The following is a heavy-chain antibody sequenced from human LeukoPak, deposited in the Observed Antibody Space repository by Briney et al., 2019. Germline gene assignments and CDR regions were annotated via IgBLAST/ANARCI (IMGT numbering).Heavy chain of an antibody. V-gene: IGHV4-34*01. CDR1: GGSFSGYY. CDR2: INHSGST. CDR3: ARGLKRGDY. Sequence: PETLSLTCAVYGGSFSGYYWSWIRQPPGKGLEWIGEINHSGSTNYNPSLKSRVTISVDTSKNQFSLKLSSVTAADTAVYYCARGLKRGDYWGQGTLVTVSS. J-gene: IGHJ4*02. D-gene: IGHD3-10*01.